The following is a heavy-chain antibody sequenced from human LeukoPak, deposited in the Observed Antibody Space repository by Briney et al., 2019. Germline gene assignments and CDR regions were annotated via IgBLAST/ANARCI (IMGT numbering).Heavy chain of an antibody. V-gene: IGHV4-59*08. CDR1: GGSISSYY. CDR3: ARWHSHRALFDY. J-gene: IGHJ4*02. Sequence: PSETLSLTCTVSGGSISSYYWSWIRQPPGKGLEWIGYIYYSGSTNYNPSLKSRVTISVDTSKSQFSLKLSSVTAADTAVYYCARWHSHRALFDYWGQGTLVTVSS. CDR2: IYYSGST. D-gene: IGHD1-14*01.